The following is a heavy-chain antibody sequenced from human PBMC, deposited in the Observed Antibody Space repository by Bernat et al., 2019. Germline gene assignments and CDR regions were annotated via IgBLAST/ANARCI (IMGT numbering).Heavy chain of an antibody. CDR1: GFTFSDYY. V-gene: IGHV3-11*05. Sequence: QVQLVESGGGLVKPGGSLRLSCAASGFTFSDYYMSWIRQAPGKGLEWVSYISSSSYTNYADSVKGRFTISRDYAKNSLYLQMNSLRAEDTAVYYGARDMGGVDTAMHWFDPWGQGTLVTVSS. J-gene: IGHJ5*02. CDR2: ISSSSYT. D-gene: IGHD5-18*01. CDR3: ARDMGGVDTAMHWFDP.